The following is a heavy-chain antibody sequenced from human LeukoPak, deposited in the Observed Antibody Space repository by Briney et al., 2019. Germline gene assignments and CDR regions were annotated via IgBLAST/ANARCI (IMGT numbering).Heavy chain of an antibody. V-gene: IGHV3-30*03. CDR3: ARIWDGYSGSDY. Sequence: GGSLRLSCVVSGFIFSSYGMHWVRQAPGKGLEWVAVISFDGTNQYYADSVKGRFTISRDNSENTLYLEMNSLRAEDTAVYYCARIWDGYSGSDYWGQGTLVTVSS. D-gene: IGHD1-26*01. J-gene: IGHJ4*02. CDR2: ISFDGTNQ. CDR1: GFIFSSYG.